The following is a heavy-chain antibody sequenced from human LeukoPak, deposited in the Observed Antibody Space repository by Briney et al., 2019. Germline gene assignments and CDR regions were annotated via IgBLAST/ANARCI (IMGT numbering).Heavy chain of an antibody. CDR2: IGSAI. D-gene: IGHD2-2*01. CDR1: GFTFSSYG. Sequence: GGSLRLSCAASGFTFSSYGMNWVRQAPGKGLEWISYIGSAIYYADSVKGRFTISRDNAKNSLYLQMNSLRAEDTAVYYCARDHAYAFDIWGQGTLVTVSS. J-gene: IGHJ3*02. V-gene: IGHV3-48*01. CDR3: ARDHAYAFDI.